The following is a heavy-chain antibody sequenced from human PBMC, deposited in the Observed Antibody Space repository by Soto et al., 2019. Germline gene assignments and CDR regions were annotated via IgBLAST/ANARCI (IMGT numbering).Heavy chain of an antibody. CDR1: GYTFTSCG. J-gene: IGHJ6*02. CDR3: ARDPYSSGWSGIFYYYYYGIDV. Sequence: ASVKVSCKASGYTFTSCGIMWVRHAPGQGLEWMGWISAYNGNTNYAQKLQGRVTMTTDTSTSTAYMELRSLRSDDTAVYYCARDPYSSGWSGIFYYYYYGIDVWGQGTTVTVSS. V-gene: IGHV1-18*04. D-gene: IGHD6-19*01. CDR2: ISAYNGNT.